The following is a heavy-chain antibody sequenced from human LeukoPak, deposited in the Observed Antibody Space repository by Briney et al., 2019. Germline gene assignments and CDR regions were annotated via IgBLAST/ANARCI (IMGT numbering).Heavy chain of an antibody. CDR1: GDSISSYY. Sequence: PSETLSLTCTVSGDSISSYYWSWIRQPAGKGLEWIGRIYTSGSTNYNPSLKSRVTISVDTSKNQFSLRLSSVTAADTAVYYCARVGATPRYYNYYGMDVWGQGTTVTVSS. J-gene: IGHJ6*02. V-gene: IGHV4-4*07. CDR2: IYTSGST. D-gene: IGHD1-26*01. CDR3: ARVGATPRYYNYYGMDV.